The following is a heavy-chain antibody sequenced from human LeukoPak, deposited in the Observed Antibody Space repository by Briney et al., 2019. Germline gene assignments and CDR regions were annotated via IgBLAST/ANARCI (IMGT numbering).Heavy chain of an antibody. CDR3: ARAGDYGSGSLAFDI. CDR2: IIPIFGTA. J-gene: IGHJ3*02. Sequence: SVKVSCKASGGTFSSYAISWVRQAPGHGLEWMGGIIPIFGTANYAQKFQGRVTITADKSTSTAYMELSSLRSEDTAVYYCARAGDYGSGSLAFDIWGQGTMVTVSS. D-gene: IGHD3-10*01. CDR1: GGTFSSYA. V-gene: IGHV1-69*06.